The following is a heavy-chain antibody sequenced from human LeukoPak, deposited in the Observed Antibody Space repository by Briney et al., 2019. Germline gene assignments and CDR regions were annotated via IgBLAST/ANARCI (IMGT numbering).Heavy chain of an antibody. CDR3: AKVPPGVVPAAPYYFDY. V-gene: IGHV3-23*01. D-gene: IGHD2-2*01. J-gene: IGHJ4*02. Sequence: GGSLRLSCAASGFTFSSYAMSWVRQAPGKGLEWVSAISGSGGSTYYADSVKGRFTISRDNSKNTLYLQMNSLRAEDTAVYYCAKVPPGVVPAAPYYFDYWGQGTLVTVSS. CDR2: ISGSGGST. CDR1: GFTFSSYA.